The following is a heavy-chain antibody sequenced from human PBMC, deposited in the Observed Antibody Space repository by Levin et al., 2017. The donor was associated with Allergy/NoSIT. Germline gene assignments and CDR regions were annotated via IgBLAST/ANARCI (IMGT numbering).Heavy chain of an antibody. V-gene: IGHV3-23*01. D-gene: IGHD2-8*02. J-gene: IGHJ4*02. CDR3: AKVVILYWSASGGSFDY. CDR2: ISGSGGST. Sequence: GESLKISCAASGFTFSSYAMSWVRQAPGKGLEWVSAISGSGGSTYYADSVKGRFTISRDNSKNTLYLQMNSLRAEDTAVYYCAKVVILYWSASGGSFDYWGQGTLVTVSS. CDR1: GFTFSSYA.